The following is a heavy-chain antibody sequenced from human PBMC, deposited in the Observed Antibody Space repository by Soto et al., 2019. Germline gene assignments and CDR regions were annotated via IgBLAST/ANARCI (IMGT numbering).Heavy chain of an antibody. Sequence: GGSLRLSCAASGFTFSSYGMHWVRQAPGKGLEWVAVISYDGSNKYYADSVKGRFTISRDNSKNTLYLQMNSLRAGDKGVFYCAKGVQHIVVVTAILGGDFDYLGPGNLVTGSS. CDR2: ISYDGSNK. J-gene: IGHJ4*02. V-gene: IGHV3-30*18. CDR1: GFTFSSYG. D-gene: IGHD2-21*02. CDR3: AKGVQHIVVVTAILGGDFDY.